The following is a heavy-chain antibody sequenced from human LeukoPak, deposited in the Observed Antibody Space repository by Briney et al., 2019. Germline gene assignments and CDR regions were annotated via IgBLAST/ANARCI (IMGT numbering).Heavy chain of an antibody. J-gene: IGHJ6*03. Sequence: SETLSLTXAVYGGSFSDYYWIWIRQPPGQGVEWIGVINERGSTNYNPSLKSRVTISVDTSKNQFSLNLDSVTAADTAVYYCARGLVGTTLYYSYMDVWGKGTTVTVSS. D-gene: IGHD1-26*01. V-gene: IGHV4-34*01. CDR1: GGSFSDYY. CDR2: INERGST. CDR3: ARGLVGTTLYYSYMDV.